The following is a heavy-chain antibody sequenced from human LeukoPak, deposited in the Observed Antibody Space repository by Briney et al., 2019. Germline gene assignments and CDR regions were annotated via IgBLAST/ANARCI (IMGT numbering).Heavy chain of an antibody. Sequence: SGTLSLTCTVPGGSISSHYWNWIRRPPGKGLEWIGYVFYTGDTNYNPSLKSRVTISLDTSKNQFFLKLISVTAADTAVYYSAGDSYGDISGWDFWGQGTLVTVSS. CDR2: VFYTGDT. D-gene: IGHD3-16*01. J-gene: IGHJ4*02. CDR1: GGSISSHY. CDR3: AGDSYGDISGWDF. V-gene: IGHV4-59*11.